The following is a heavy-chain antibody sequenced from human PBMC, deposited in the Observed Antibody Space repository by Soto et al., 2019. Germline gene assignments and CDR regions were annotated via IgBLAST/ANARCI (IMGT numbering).Heavy chain of an antibody. J-gene: IGHJ3*01. V-gene: IGHV3-48*03. D-gene: IGHD1-26*01. Sequence: GGSLRLSCAVSGFTFSSSEMYWVRQAPGKGLEWISYIHPSGQPIFYADSVKGRFTISRDNANNSVFLQMNSLRAEDTAVYYCARRASRWGQGTIVTVSS. CDR3: ARRASR. CDR2: IHPSGQPI. CDR1: GFTFSSSE.